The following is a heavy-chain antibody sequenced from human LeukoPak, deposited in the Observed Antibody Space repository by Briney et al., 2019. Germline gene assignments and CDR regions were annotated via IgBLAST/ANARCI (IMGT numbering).Heavy chain of an antibody. CDR3: ARHKYSSGWPPEGAFDI. CDR1: GASISSTTYY. J-gene: IGHJ3*02. Sequence: SETLSLTCTVSGASISSTTYYWGWIRQPPRKGLEWIASIYYSGSTHYNPSLKSRVTISVDTSKNQSSLKLSSVTAADTAVYYCARHKYSSGWPPEGAFDIWGQGTMVTVSS. V-gene: IGHV4-39*01. D-gene: IGHD6-19*01. CDR2: IYYSGST.